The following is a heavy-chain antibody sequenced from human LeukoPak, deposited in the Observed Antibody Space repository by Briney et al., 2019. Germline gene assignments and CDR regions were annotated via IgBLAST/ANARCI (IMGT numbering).Heavy chain of an antibody. Sequence: PSETLSLTCAVSGYSSSSGYYWGWIRQPPGKGLEWIGSIYHSGSTYYNPSLKSRVTISVDTSKNQFSLKLSSVTAADTAVYYCARHDGYYDFWSGFAGAFDIWGQGTMVTVSS. CDR2: IYHSGST. CDR3: ARHDGYYDFWSGFAGAFDI. D-gene: IGHD3-3*01. V-gene: IGHV4-38-2*01. J-gene: IGHJ3*02. CDR1: GYSSSSGYY.